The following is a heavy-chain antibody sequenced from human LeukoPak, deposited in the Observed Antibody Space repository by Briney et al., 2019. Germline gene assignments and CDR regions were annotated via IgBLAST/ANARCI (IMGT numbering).Heavy chain of an antibody. CDR1: GFTVSSNY. V-gene: IGHV3-66*01. CDR2: IYSGGST. D-gene: IGHD4-23*01. Sequence: PGGSLRLSCAASGFTVSSNYMSWVRQAPGKGLEWVSVIYSGGSTYYADSVKGRFTISRDNSKNTLYLQMNSLRAEDTAVYYCAREEGTVVTPGFYYYGMDVWGQGTTVTVSS. J-gene: IGHJ6*02. CDR3: AREEGTVVTPGFYYYGMDV.